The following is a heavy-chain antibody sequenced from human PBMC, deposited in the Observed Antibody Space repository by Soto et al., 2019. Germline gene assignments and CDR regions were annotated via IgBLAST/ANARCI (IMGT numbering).Heavy chain of an antibody. CDR1: GLIFSNYG. D-gene: IGHD6-13*01. CDR3: ATVGAAGAVMGV. J-gene: IGHJ6*02. Sequence: EVQLVESGGGLVKPGGSLRLSCTASGLIFSNYGMNWVRQAAGKRPEWVSSISSGGEYIDYADSVKGRLTISRDNANNILYLQLTSLGVEDTAFYYCATVGAAGAVMGVWGQGTTVTVSS. CDR2: ISSGGEYI. V-gene: IGHV3-21*06.